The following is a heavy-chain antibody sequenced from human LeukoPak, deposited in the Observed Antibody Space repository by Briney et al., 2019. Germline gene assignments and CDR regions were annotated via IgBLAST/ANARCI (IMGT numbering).Heavy chain of an antibody. CDR2: ISYDGSNK. CDR1: GFTFSSYA. CDR3: ARSGYYDSSGYPFASDAFDI. Sequence: GRSLRLSCAASGFTFSSYAMYWVRQAPGKGLEWVAVISYDGSNKYYADSVKGRFTISRDNSKNTLYLQMNSLRAEDTAVYYCARSGYYDSSGYPFASDAFDIWGQGTMVTVSS. D-gene: IGHD3-22*01. V-gene: IGHV3-30-3*01. J-gene: IGHJ3*02.